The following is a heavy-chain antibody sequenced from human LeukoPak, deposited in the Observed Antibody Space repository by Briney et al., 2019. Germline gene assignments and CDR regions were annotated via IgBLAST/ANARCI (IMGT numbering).Heavy chain of an antibody. CDR3: AKDLRVVVVAATRNDAFDI. CDR1: GFTFSSYA. V-gene: IGHV3-23*01. J-gene: IGHJ3*02. CDR2: ISGSGGST. D-gene: IGHD2-15*01. Sequence: GGSLRLSCAASGFTFSSYAMSWVRQAPGKGLEWVSAISGSGGSTYYADSVKGRFTISRDNSKNTLYMQMNSLRAEDTAVYYCAKDLRVVVVAATRNDAFDIWGQGTMVTVSS.